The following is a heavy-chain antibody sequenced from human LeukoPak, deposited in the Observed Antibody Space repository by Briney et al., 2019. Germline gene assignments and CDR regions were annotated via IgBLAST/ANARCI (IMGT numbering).Heavy chain of an antibody. CDR1: GFTFSNYA. J-gene: IGHJ4*02. CDR2: ISYDGNNK. V-gene: IGHV3-30-3*01. CDR3: ARDHDYGGNPFDY. D-gene: IGHD4-23*01. Sequence: GGSLRLSCAASGFTFSNYAMHWVRQAPGKGLEWVAVISYDGNNKYYADSVKGRFTISRDNSKNTLYLQMNGLRGEDTAVYYCARDHDYGGNPFDYWGQGTLVTVSS.